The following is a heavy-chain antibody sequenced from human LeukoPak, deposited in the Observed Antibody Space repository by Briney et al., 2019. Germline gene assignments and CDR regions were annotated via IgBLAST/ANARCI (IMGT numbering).Heavy chain of an antibody. V-gene: IGHV3-23*01. CDR2: ISGSGGST. CDR1: GFTFSTYA. Sequence: GGSLRLSCAASGFTFSTYAMSWVRQAPGKGLEWVSAISGSGGSTFYADSVRGRFTISRDNSKYTLHLQMNSLRAEDTAVYYCAKHGRGFGGFYYYYMDVWGKGTTVTISS. CDR3: AKHGRGFGGFYYYYMDV. J-gene: IGHJ6*03. D-gene: IGHD3-10*01.